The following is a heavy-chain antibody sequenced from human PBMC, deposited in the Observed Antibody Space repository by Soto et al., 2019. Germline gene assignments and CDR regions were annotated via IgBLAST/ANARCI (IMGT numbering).Heavy chain of an antibody. CDR2: ISAYNGST. J-gene: IGHJ4*02. V-gene: IGHV1-18*01. Sequence: ASVKVSCKASGYTFTSYGISWVRQAPGQGLEWMGWISAYNGSTGYADSVKGRFTISRDNAKNSLYLQMNSLRAEDTALYYCARDLSGYVPFDYWGQGTLVTVSS. CDR1: GYTFTSYG. CDR3: ARDLSGYVPFDY. D-gene: IGHD5-12*01.